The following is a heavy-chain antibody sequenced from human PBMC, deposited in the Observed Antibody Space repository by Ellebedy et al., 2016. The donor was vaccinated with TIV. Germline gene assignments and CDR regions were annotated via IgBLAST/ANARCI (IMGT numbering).Heavy chain of an antibody. J-gene: IGHJ4*02. CDR2: ICYSGST. Sequence: SETLSLTXTVSGGFISTGDYYWSWFRQPPGKGLEWIGYICYSGSTYYNPSLKSRLYMSVDTSKNQFSLRLTSVTAADTAVYYCARKWDFGDYHFDYWGQGTLVTVSS. V-gene: IGHV4-30-4*01. CDR3: ARKWDFGDYHFDY. D-gene: IGHD4-17*01. CDR1: GGFISTGDYY.